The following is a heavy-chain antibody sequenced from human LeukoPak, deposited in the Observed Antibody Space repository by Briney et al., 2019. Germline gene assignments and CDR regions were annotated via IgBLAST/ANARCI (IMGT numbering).Heavy chain of an antibody. CDR1: GFSFSTYS. CDR2: ISSSSAYI. D-gene: IGHD1-14*01. J-gene: IGHJ4*02. Sequence: PGGSLRLSCAASGFSFSTYSMNWVRQAPGKGLEWVSTISSSSAYINQAGSVKGRFTISRDNAKNSLYLQMNSLRAEDTAVYYCTTPSFPTTYYFDQWGQGTLVTVSS. CDR3: TTPSFPTTYYFDQ. V-gene: IGHV3-21*01.